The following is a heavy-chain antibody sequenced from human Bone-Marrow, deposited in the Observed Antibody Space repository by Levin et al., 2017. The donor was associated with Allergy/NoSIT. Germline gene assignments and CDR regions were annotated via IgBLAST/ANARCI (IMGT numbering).Heavy chain of an antibody. D-gene: IGHD2-2*01. J-gene: IGHJ4*02. V-gene: IGHV3-7*01. CDR1: GFTFSSYW. Sequence: RASVKVSCAASGFTFSSYWMSWVRQAPGKGLEWVANIKQDGSEQFYVDSVKGRFTISRDNAKNSLYLHMNSLGAEDTAVYYCAAQYQLPAPFDYWGQGTLVTVSS. CDR3: AAQYQLPAPFDY. CDR2: IKQDGSEQ.